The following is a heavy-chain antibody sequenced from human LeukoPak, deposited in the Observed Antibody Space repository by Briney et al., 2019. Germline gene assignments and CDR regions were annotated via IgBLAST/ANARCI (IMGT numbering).Heavy chain of an antibody. J-gene: IGHJ4*02. CDR2: ISENRYTT. V-gene: IGHV3-74*01. Sequence: PGGSLRLSCAASGFTFSSHWMHWVRQAPGKGLVWVSRISENRYTTNYADSVKGRFTISRDNAKNTAYLQMNSLRVEDTAVYYCARDIVIGSGSCLDWGQGTLVTVSS. CDR3: ARDIVIGSGSCLD. CDR1: GFTFSSHW. D-gene: IGHD3-10*01.